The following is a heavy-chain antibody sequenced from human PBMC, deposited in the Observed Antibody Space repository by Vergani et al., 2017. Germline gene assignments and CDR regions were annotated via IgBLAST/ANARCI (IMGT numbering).Heavy chain of an antibody. CDR3: ARSFIVVVPAAIYNWFDP. V-gene: IGHV4-59*12. J-gene: IGHJ5*02. Sequence: QVQLQESGPGLVKPSETLSLTCTVSGGSISSYYWSWIRQPPGKGLEWIEYIYYSGSTNYNPSLKSRVTISVDTSKNQFSLKLSSVTAADTAVYYCARSFIVVVPAAIYNWFDPWGQGTLVTVSS. CDR1: GGSISSYY. CDR2: IYYSGST. D-gene: IGHD2-2*02.